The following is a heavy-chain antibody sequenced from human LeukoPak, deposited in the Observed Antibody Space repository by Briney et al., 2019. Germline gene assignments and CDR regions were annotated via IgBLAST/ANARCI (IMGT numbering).Heavy chain of an antibody. CDR1: GFTVSSNY. Sequence: GGSLRLSCAASGFTVSSNYMSWVRQAPGKGLEWVSVIYSGGSTYYADSVKGRFTISRDNSKNTLYLQMNGLRAEDTAVYYCARVDYDILTGYYDWGQGTLVTVSS. V-gene: IGHV3-66*01. D-gene: IGHD3-9*01. CDR2: IYSGGST. CDR3: ARVDYDILTGYYD. J-gene: IGHJ4*02.